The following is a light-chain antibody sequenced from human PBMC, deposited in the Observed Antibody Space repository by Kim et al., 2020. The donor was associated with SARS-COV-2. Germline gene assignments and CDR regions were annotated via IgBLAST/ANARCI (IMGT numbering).Light chain of an antibody. CDR3: QQYYSYPPWT. V-gene: IGKV1-8*01. CDR1: QGIRNY. J-gene: IGKJ1*01. Sequence: STGDRVTITCRASQGIRNYLAWYQQKPGKAPKLLIYAASTLQSGVPSRFSGSGSGTDFTLTISSLQSEDFATYYCQQYYSYPPWTFGQGTKVDIK. CDR2: AAS.